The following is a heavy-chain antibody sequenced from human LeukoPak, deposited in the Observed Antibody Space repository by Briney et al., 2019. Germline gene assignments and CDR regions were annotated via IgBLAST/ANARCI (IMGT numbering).Heavy chain of an antibody. CDR1: GGSISSYY. CDR3: ASPSSIAAAGHDAFDI. V-gene: IGHV4-59*01. CDR2: IYYSGST. D-gene: IGHD6-13*01. J-gene: IGHJ3*02. Sequence: SETLSLTCTVSGGSISSYYWSWIRQPPGKGLEWIGYIYYSGSTYYNPSLRSRVTISVDTSKNQFSLKLSSVTAADTAVYYCASPSSIAAAGHDAFDIWGQGTMVTVSS.